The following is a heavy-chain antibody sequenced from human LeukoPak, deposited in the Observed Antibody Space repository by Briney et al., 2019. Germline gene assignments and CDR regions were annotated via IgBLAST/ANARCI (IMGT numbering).Heavy chain of an antibody. CDR1: GGSFSGYY. D-gene: IGHD3-10*01. V-gene: IGHV4-34*01. CDR3: ARVFYYGSGSYYSRYYYYGMDV. J-gene: IGHJ6*02. Sequence: SETLSLTCAVYGGSFSGYYWSWIRQPPGKGLEWIGEINHSGSTNYNPSIKSRVTISVDTSKNQFSLKLSSVTAADTAVYYCARVFYYGSGSYYSRYYYYGMDVWGQGTTVTVSS. CDR2: INHSGST.